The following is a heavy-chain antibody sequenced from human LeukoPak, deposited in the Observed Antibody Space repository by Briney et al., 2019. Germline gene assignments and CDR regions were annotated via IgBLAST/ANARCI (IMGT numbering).Heavy chain of an antibody. D-gene: IGHD3-10*01. CDR2: IIPIFGTA. CDR3: ARGANYYGSGNNWFGP. J-gene: IGHJ5*02. Sequence: SVKVSCKASGGTFSSYAISWVRQAPGQGLEWMGGIIPIFGTANYAQKFQGRVTITADGSTSTAYMELSSLRSEDTAVYYCARGANYYGSGNNWFGPWGQGTLVTVSS. V-gene: IGHV1-69*01. CDR1: GGTFSSYA.